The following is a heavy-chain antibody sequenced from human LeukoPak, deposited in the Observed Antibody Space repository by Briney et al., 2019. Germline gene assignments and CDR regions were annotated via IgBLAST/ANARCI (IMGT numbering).Heavy chain of an antibody. CDR1: GGSFSGYY. J-gene: IGHJ3*02. CDR3: ARCTYYYDSSGYYYFAAFDI. D-gene: IGHD3-22*01. V-gene: IGHV4-34*01. Sequence: SETLSLTCAVYGGSFSGYYWSWIRQPPGKGLEWIGEIYHSGSTNYNPSLKSRVTMSVDKSKNQFSLKLSSVTAADTAVYYCARCTYYYDSSGYYYFAAFDIWGQGTMVTVSS. CDR2: IYHSGST.